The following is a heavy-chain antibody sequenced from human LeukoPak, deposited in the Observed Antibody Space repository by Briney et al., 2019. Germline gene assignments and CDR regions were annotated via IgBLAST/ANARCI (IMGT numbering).Heavy chain of an antibody. V-gene: IGHV3-30-3*01. CDR3: ARDSAPRDYYYYGMDV. CDR1: GFTFSSYA. CDR2: ISYDGSNK. J-gene: IGHJ6*02. Sequence: PGGSLRLSCAASGFTFSSYAMHWVRQAPGKGLEWVAVISYDGSNKYYADSVKGRFTISRDNSKNTLYLQMNSLRAEDTAVYYCARDSAPRDYYYYGMDVWGQGTTVIVSS. D-gene: IGHD6-6*01.